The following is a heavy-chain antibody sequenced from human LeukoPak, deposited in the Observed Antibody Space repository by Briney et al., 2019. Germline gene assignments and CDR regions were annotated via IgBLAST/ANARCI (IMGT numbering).Heavy chain of an antibody. V-gene: IGHV4-34*01. CDR1: GGSFSGYY. J-gene: IGHJ4*02. CDR2: INHSGST. CDR3: ARHGTPLRYGSGNYYKGAPFDY. Sequence: SETLSLTCAAYGGSFSGYYWSWIRQPPGKGVEWIGEINHSGSTNYNPSLKSRVTISVDTSKNQFSLKLSSVTAADTAVYYCARHGTPLRYGSGNYYKGAPFDYWGQGPWSPSPQ. D-gene: IGHD3-10*01.